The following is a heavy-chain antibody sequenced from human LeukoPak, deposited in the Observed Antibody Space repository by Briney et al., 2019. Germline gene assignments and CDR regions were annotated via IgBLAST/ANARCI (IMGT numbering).Heavy chain of an antibody. CDR2: IYTSGST. CDR3: ARYRGTYGYYFDY. V-gene: IGHV4-61*02. Sequence: SETLSLTCTVSGGSISSGSYYWSWIRQPAGKGLEWIGRIYTSGSTNYNPSLKSRVTISADTFKNQFSLKLTSVTAADTAVYYCARYRGTYGYYFDYWGQGKLVIVSS. D-gene: IGHD5-24*01. J-gene: IGHJ4*02. CDR1: GGSISSGSYY.